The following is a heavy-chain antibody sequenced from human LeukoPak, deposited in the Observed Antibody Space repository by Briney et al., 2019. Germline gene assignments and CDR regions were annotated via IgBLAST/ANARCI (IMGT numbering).Heavy chain of an antibody. CDR2: ISGSGGST. D-gene: IGHD3-22*01. CDR3: AKNPYYYDSSGYYRTYYGMDV. CDR1: GFTFSSYA. Sequence: GSLRLSCAASGFTFSSYAMSWVRQAPGKGLEWVSAISGSGGSTYYADSVKGRFTISRDNSKNTLYLQMNSLRAEDTAVYYCAKNPYYYDSSGYYRTYYGMDVWGQGTTVTVSS. V-gene: IGHV3-23*01. J-gene: IGHJ6*02.